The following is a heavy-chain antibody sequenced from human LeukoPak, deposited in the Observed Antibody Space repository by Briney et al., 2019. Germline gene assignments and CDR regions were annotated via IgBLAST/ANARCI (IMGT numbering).Heavy chain of an antibody. V-gene: IGHV4-59*12. D-gene: IGHD3-22*01. CDR2: IHHSGSA. CDR3: ATEASGGYFDP. CDR1: GGSISSYY. J-gene: IGHJ5*02. Sequence: PSETLSLTCTVSGGSISSYYWGWIRQPPGKGLDWIGYIHHSGSANYNPSLKSRVTISVDTSKNQFSLRLSSVTAADTAVYYCATEASGGYFDPWGQGNLVTVSS.